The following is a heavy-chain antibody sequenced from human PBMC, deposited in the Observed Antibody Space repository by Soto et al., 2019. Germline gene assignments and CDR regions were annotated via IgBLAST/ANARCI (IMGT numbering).Heavy chain of an antibody. CDR3: AKTSVGATFDY. Sequence: PGGSLRLSCAASGFTFSSYGMHWVRQAPGKGLEWVAVISYDGSNKYYADSVKGRFTISRDNSKNTLYLQMNSLRAEDTAVYYCAKTSVGATFDYWGQGTLVTVSS. D-gene: IGHD1-26*01. V-gene: IGHV3-30*18. CDR1: GFTFSSYG. CDR2: ISYDGSNK. J-gene: IGHJ4*02.